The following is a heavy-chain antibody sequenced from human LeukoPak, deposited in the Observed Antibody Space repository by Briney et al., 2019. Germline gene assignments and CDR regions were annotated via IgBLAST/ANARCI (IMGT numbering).Heavy chain of an antibody. CDR3: AREYSSSSFSGT. V-gene: IGHV3-21*01. D-gene: IGHD6-6*01. J-gene: IGHJ4*02. CDR2: ISSSSYI. CDR1: GFTFSSYA. Sequence: GGSLRLSCAASGFTFSSYAMNWVRQAPGKGLEWVSSISSSSYIYYADSVKGRFTISRDNAKNSLYLQMNSLRAEDTAVYYCAREYSSSSFSGTWGQGTLVTVSS.